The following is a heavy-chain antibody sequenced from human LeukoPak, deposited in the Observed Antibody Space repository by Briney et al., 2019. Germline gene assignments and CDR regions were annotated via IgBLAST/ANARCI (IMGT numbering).Heavy chain of an antibody. D-gene: IGHD3-22*01. Sequence: GGFLRLSCAASGFTFSSYSMNWVRQAPGKGLEWVSSISSSSSYIYYADSVKGRFTISRDNAKNSLYLQMNSLRAEDTAVYYCARDSPDYYDSSGLAFDIWGQGTMVTVSS. J-gene: IGHJ3*02. V-gene: IGHV3-21*01. CDR1: GFTFSSYS. CDR2: ISSSSSYI. CDR3: ARDSPDYYDSSGLAFDI.